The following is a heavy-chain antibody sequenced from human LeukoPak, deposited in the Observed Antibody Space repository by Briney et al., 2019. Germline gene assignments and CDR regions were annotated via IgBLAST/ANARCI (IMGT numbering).Heavy chain of an antibody. D-gene: IGHD3-22*01. CDR1: GFTFSSYN. V-gene: IGHV3-48*01. CDR3: ARTYYDRSGYFYAFDL. CDR2: IRSSGSMI. Sequence: GGSLRLSCAASGFTFSSYNMNWVRLAPGKGLERVSHIRSSGSMIYYADSVKGRFATSRDNTKKSLYLQMDSLGVEDTAVYFCARTYYDRSGYFYAFDLWGQGTTVTVSS. J-gene: IGHJ3*01.